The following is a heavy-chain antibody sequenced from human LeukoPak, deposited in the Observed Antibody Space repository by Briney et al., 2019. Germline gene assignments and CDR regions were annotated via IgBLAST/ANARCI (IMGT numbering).Heavy chain of an antibody. CDR3: AKGVPLRVPAATQYNWFDP. V-gene: IGHV3-23*01. CDR2: ISSSGGST. CDR1: GFTFSSYA. Sequence: PGGTLRLSCAASGFTFSSYAMSWVRQAPGKGLEWVSAISSSGGSTYYADSVKGRFTISRDNSKNTLYLQMNSLRAEDTAVYYCAKGVPLRVPAATQYNWFDPWGQGTLVTVSS. D-gene: IGHD2-2*01. J-gene: IGHJ5*02.